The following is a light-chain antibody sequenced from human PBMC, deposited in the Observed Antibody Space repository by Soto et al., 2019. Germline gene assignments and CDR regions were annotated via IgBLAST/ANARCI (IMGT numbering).Light chain of an antibody. CDR1: QSISSW. V-gene: IGKV1-12*01. CDR3: QQANSFPIT. J-gene: IGKJ5*01. Sequence: DIQMTQSPSTLSASVGDRVTITCRASQSISSWLAWYQQKPGKAPKLLIYDASSLQYGVPSRFRGSGSGTDFTLTITGLQPEDSATYFCQQANSFPITFGQGTRLEIK. CDR2: DAS.